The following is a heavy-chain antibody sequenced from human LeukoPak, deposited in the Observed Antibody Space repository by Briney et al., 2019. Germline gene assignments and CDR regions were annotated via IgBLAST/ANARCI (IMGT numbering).Heavy chain of an antibody. J-gene: IGHJ4*02. Sequence: PGGSLRLSCVASGFSFNNYAMNWVRQAPGKGLEWVSLIIGSSGSTFYADSVKGRFTISRDNSKNTLYLQMNSLRAEDTAVYYCAKEGGSGGYYFDYWGQGTLVTVSS. CDR3: AKEGGSGGYYFDY. CDR2: IIGSSGST. CDR1: GFSFNNYA. V-gene: IGHV3-23*01. D-gene: IGHD3-16*01.